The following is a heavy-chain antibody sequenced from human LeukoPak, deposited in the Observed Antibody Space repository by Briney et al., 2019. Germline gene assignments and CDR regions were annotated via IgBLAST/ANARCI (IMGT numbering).Heavy chain of an antibody. D-gene: IGHD3-10*01. CDR3: ASSMVRGVMTPS. CDR2: IIPILGIA. V-gene: IGHV1-69*04. CDR1: GSTFSSYA. J-gene: IGHJ4*02. Sequence: SVKVSCKASGSTFSSYAISWVRQAPGQGLEWMGRIIPILGIANYAQKFQGRVTITADKSTSAAYMELSSLRSEDTAVYYRASSMVRGVMTPSWGQGTLVTVSS.